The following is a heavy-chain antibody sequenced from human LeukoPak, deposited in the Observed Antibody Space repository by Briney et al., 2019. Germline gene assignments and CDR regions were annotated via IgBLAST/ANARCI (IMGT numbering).Heavy chain of an antibody. CDR1: GFTFSSYW. Sequence: PGGSLRLSCAASGFTFSSYWMSWVRQAPGKGLEWVANIKQDGSEKYYVDSVKGRFTISRDNAKNSLYLQMNSLRAEDTAVYYCARDRVFHYYDSSDAFDIWGQGTMVTVSS. D-gene: IGHD3-22*01. CDR2: IKQDGSEK. V-gene: IGHV3-7*01. J-gene: IGHJ3*02. CDR3: ARDRVFHYYDSSDAFDI.